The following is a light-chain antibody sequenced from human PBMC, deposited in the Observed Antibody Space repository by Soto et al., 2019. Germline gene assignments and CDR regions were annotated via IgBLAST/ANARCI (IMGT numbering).Light chain of an antibody. V-gene: IGKV3-11*01. CDR1: QSVSSY. Sequence: EIVFTQSPGTLSLSPGERATLSCRASQSVSSYLAWYQQKPGQAPRLLISDASNRATGIPARFSGSGSGTDFTLTITSLEPEDFAIYYCQQRSNWPWTFGQGTKVDIK. CDR2: DAS. J-gene: IGKJ1*01. CDR3: QQRSNWPWT.